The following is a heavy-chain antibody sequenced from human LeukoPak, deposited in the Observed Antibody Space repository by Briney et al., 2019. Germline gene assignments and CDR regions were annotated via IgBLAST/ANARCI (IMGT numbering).Heavy chain of an antibody. J-gene: IGHJ6*02. CDR2: IIPIFGTA. CDR3: ARDSTGVTGPPYGMDV. Sequence: SVKVSCKASGGTFSSYAISWVRQAPGQGLEWMGGIIPIFGTANYAQKFQGRVTITADESTSTAYMELSSLRSEDTAVYYCARDSTGVTGPPYGMDVWGQGTTVTVSS. CDR1: GGTFSSYA. D-gene: IGHD2-21*02. V-gene: IGHV1-69*13.